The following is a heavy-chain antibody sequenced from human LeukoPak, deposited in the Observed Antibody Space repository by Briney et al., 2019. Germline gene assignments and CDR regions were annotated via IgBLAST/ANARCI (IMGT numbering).Heavy chain of an antibody. Sequence: ASVKVSCKASGYTFATFGISWLRQAPGQGPEWMGWINTNTGNPTFAQGFTGRFVFSLDTSVSTAYLQISSLKAEDTAVYYCARYGPGSYPNFDYWGQGTLVTVSS. CDR3: ARYGPGSYPNFDY. J-gene: IGHJ4*02. CDR2: INTNTGNP. V-gene: IGHV7-4-1*02. CDR1: GYTFATFG. D-gene: IGHD3-10*01.